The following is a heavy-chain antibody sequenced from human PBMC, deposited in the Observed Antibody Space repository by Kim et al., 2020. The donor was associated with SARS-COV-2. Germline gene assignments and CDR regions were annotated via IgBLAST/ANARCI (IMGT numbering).Heavy chain of an antibody. CDR3: ASVFPRSGSYDF. CDR2: ITDNGVTT. Sequence: GGSLRLSCAGSGFTFRSYAMQWVRQGPGKGLEYVSAITDNGVTTFYADSVKGRFTISRDNSKNMVYLQMGSLRPEDTAVYYCASVFPRSGSYDFWGQGIL. J-gene: IGHJ4*02. V-gene: IGHV3-64*02. CDR1: GFTFRSYA. D-gene: IGHD1-26*01.